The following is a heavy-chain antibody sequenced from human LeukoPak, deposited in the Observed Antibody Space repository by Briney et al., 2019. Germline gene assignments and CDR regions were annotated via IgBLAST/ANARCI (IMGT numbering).Heavy chain of an antibody. CDR1: GGTFSRYA. V-gene: IGHV1-69*06. CDR2: IIPIFGTA. D-gene: IGHD5-18*01. Sequence: ASVKVSCKASGGTFSRYAISWVRQAPGQGLEWMGGIIPIFGTANYAQKLQGRVTITADKSTSTAYMELSSLRSEDTAVYYCAREDSYGRYYYMDVWGKGTTVTVSS. CDR3: AREDSYGRYYYMDV. J-gene: IGHJ6*03.